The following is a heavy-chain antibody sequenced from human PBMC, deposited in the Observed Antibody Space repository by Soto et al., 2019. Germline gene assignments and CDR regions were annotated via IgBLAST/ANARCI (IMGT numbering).Heavy chain of an antibody. CDR1: GFTFSSYA. CDR2: ISYDGSNK. CDR3: AISGYSYGYVG. V-gene: IGHV3-30-3*01. J-gene: IGHJ4*02. D-gene: IGHD5-18*01. Sequence: QVQLVESGGGVVQPGRSLRLSCAASGFTFSSYAMHWVRQAPGKGLEWVAVISYDGSNKYYADSVKGRFTISRDNSKNTLYLQMNSLRAEDTAVYYCAISGYSYGYVGWGQGTLVTVSS.